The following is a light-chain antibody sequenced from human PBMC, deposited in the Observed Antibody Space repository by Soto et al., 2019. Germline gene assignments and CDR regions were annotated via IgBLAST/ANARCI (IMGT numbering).Light chain of an antibody. V-gene: IGKV3-20*01. CDR3: QQYANSPIT. CDR2: GVS. Sequence: ELVWTQSPGTLSLSPGESAALSCRASQPVSSNFLAWYQQKPGQAPRLLIYGVSSRASGIPDRFFGSGSGTDFTLTISRLEPEDFAVYYCQQYANSPITFGQGTRLEIK. J-gene: IGKJ5*01. CDR1: QPVSSNF.